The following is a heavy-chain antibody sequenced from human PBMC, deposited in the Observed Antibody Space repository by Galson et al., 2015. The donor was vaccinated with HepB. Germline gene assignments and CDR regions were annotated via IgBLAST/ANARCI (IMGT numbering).Heavy chain of an antibody. Sequence: SLRLSCAASGFTFSSYGMHWVRQAPGKGLEWVAVISYDGSNKYYADSVKGRFTISRDNAKNSLYLQMNSLRAEDTAVYYCARGLVGLGELSFWNYYFDYWGQGTLVTVSS. CDR2: ISYDGSNK. CDR3: ARGLVGLGELSFWNYYFDY. V-gene: IGHV3-30*03. CDR1: GFTFSSYG. J-gene: IGHJ4*02. D-gene: IGHD3-16*02.